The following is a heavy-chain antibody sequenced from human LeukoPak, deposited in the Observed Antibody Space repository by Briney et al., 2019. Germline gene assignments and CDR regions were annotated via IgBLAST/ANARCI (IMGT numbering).Heavy chain of an antibody. J-gene: IGHJ4*02. CDR1: GFTFSSYS. CDR3: ARDRVFGVVIGARFDY. V-gene: IGHV3-21*01. CDR2: ISSSSSYI. D-gene: IGHD3-3*01. Sequence: PGGSLRLSCAASGFTFSSYSMNWVRQAPGQGLEWVSSISSSSSYIYYADSVKGRFTISRDNAKNSLYLQMNSLRAEDTAVYYCARDRVFGVVIGARFDYWGQGTLVTVSS.